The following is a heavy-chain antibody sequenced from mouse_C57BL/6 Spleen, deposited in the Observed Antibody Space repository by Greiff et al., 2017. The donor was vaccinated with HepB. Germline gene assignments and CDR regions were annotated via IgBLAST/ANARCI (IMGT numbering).Heavy chain of an antibody. V-gene: IGHV3-1*01. D-gene: IGHD1-1*01. CDR2: ISYSGST. CDR1: GYSITSGYD. Sequence: EVKVVESGPGMVKPSQSLSLTCTVTGYSITSGYDWHWIRHFPGNKLEWMGYISYSGSTNYNPSLKSRISITHDTSKNHFFLKLNSVTTEDTATYYCARGHYYGSSFFAYWGQGTLVTVSA. CDR3: ARGHYYGSSFFAY. J-gene: IGHJ3*01.